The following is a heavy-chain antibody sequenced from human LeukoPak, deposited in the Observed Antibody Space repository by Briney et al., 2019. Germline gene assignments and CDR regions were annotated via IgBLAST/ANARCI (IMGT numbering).Heavy chain of an antibody. D-gene: IGHD3-16*01. V-gene: IGHV3-74*01. CDR2: INSDGSIT. CDR3: VREFGKIDGGT. CDR1: GFTLSSYW. Sequence: GESLRLSCAASGFTLSSYWMHWVRQAPGKGLVWVSLINSDGSITSYADSVKGRFTISRDNAKNTLFLQMNSLRAEDTAVYYCVREFGKIDGGTWGQGTLVTVSS. J-gene: IGHJ5*02.